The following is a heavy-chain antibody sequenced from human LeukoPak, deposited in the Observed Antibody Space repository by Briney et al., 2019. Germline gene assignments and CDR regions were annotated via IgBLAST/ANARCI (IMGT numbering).Heavy chain of an antibody. V-gene: IGHV3-21*01. J-gene: IGHJ6*04. Sequence: GGSLRLSCAASGFTFSSYSMNWVRQAPGKGLEWVSSISSSSSYIYYADSVKGRFTISRDNAKNSLYLQTNSLRAEDTAVYYCASDIVVVPAAIGSGMDVWGKGTTVTVSS. CDR3: ASDIVVVPAAIGSGMDV. CDR2: ISSSSSYI. D-gene: IGHD2-2*01. CDR1: GFTFSSYS.